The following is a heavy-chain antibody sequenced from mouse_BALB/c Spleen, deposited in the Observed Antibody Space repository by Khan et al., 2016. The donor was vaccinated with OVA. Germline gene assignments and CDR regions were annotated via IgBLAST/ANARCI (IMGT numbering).Heavy chain of an antibody. V-gene: IGHV1-7*01. CDR3: ARRSLRWDFDY. CDR1: GYTFINYW. CDR2: INPSTGYT. D-gene: IGHD6-1*01. J-gene: IGHJ2*01. Sequence: QVQLQQSGAELAKPGASVKMSCKASGYTFINYWILWVKQRSGQGLEWIGYINPSTGYTEYNQNFKDKATLTADKSSSTAYMQLSSLTSEDSAVYYCARRSLRWDFDYWGQGTTLTVSS.